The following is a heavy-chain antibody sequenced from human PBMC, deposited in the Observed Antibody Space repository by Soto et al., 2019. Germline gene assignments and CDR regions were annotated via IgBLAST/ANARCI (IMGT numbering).Heavy chain of an antibody. Sequence: GGSLRLSCAASGFTFSSYSMNWVRQAPGKGLEWVSSISSSSSYIYYADSVKGRFTISRDNAKNSLYLQMNSLRAEDTAVYYCARYYYGSGSYYNGDYYYYYMDVWGKGTTVTVSS. J-gene: IGHJ6*03. V-gene: IGHV3-21*01. CDR1: GFTFSSYS. D-gene: IGHD3-10*01. CDR2: ISSSSSYI. CDR3: ARYYYGSGSYYNGDYYYYYMDV.